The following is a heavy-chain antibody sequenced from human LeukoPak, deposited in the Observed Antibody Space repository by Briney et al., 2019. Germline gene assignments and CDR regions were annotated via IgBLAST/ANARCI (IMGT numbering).Heavy chain of an antibody. CDR3: AKAPRLAGVPLDY. D-gene: IGHD3-10*01. J-gene: IGHJ4*02. V-gene: IGHV3-23*01. Sequence: GGSLRLSCAAPGFTFSSYPMTWVRQAPGKGLEWVSSISDSGGGTYYADSVKGRFTISRDNFKNTLYLQMNILRADDTAVYYCAKAPRLAGVPLDYWGQGTVVTVSS. CDR1: GFTFSSYP. CDR2: ISDSGGGT.